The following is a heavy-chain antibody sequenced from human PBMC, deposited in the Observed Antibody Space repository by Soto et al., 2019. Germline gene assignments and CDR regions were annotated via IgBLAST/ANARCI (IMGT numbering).Heavy chain of an antibody. CDR3: ARESHDILTGPPWVWYFDL. J-gene: IGHJ2*01. V-gene: IGHV4-34*01. CDR2: INDRGSI. CDR1: GGSFSGYY. D-gene: IGHD3-9*01. Sequence: QVQLQQWGAGPLRPLETLSLTCGVSGGSFSGYYWAWIRQSPGKGVEWIGEINDRGSINYNPSLKSRVSSSVDTSKTHYSLKLRSVTAADTAVYYCARESHDILTGPPWVWYFDLWGRGTLVTVSS.